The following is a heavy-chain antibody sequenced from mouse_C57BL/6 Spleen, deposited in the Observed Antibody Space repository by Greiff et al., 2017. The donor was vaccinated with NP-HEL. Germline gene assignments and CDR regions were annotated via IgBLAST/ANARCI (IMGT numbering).Heavy chain of an antibody. CDR3: TRSRIYYGNTYWYFDV. J-gene: IGHJ1*03. V-gene: IGHV1-15*01. Sequence: QVQLKQSGAELVRPGASVTLSCKASGYTFTDYEMHWVKQTPVHGLEWIGAIDPETGGTAYNQKFKGKAILTADKSSSTAYMELRSLTSEDSAVYYCTRSRIYYGNTYWYFDVWGTGTTVTVSS. CDR1: GYTFTDYE. CDR2: IDPETGGT. D-gene: IGHD2-1*01.